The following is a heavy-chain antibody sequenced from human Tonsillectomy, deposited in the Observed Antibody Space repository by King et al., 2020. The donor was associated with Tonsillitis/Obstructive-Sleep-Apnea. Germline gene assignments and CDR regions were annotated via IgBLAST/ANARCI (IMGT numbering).Heavy chain of an antibody. CDR2: INHSGST. CDR1: GGSFSGYY. CDR3: ARGLTVTRSTDY. J-gene: IGHJ4*02. D-gene: IGHD4-17*01. Sequence: VQLQQWGAGLLKASETLSLTCAVYGGSFSGYYWSWIRQPPGKGLEWIGEINHSGSTNYTPTLKSRVTISVDTSKNQFYLKLTSVTAPDTAVYYCARGLTVTRSTDYWGQGTLVTVSS. V-gene: IGHV4-34*01.